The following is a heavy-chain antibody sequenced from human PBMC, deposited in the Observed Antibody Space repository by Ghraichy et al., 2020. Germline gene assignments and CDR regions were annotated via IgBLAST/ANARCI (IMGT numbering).Heavy chain of an antibody. V-gene: IGHV4-39*07. Sequence: SETLSLTCTVSGGSISSSNYYWGWIRQPPGKGLEWIGSIYYSGSTYYNPSLKSRVAISVDTSKNQFSLKLSSVTAADTAVYHCVSLFSYDSSGYYYFAYWGQGTLVTVSS. J-gene: IGHJ4*02. CDR1: GGSISSSNYY. CDR2: IYYSGST. D-gene: IGHD3-22*01. CDR3: VSLFSYDSSGYYYFAY.